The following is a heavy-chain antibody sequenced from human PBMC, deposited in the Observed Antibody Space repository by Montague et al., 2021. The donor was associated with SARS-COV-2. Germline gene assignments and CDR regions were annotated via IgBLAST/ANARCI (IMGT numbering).Heavy chain of an antibody. J-gene: IGHJ4*02. CDR2: IRPDVTST. CDR3: VRPLWFGDSDYYFES. Sequence: SLRLSCAAYGFTFRSYWMHWVRQVPVRGPVWVSRIRPDVTSTHYXASXHVRFIISRDNAKNTLSLEMTNLRVDDTAIYYCVRPLWFGDSDYYFESWGQGTLVSVSS. D-gene: IGHD3-10*01. CDR1: GFTFRSYW. V-gene: IGHV3-74*01.